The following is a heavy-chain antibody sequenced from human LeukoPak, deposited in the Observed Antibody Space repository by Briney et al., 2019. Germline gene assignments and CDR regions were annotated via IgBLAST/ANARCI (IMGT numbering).Heavy chain of an antibody. D-gene: IGHD3-3*01. CDR2: INHSGST. V-gene: IGHV4-34*01. CDR1: GGSFSGYY. Sequence: PSETLSLTCAVYGGSFSGYYWSWIRQPPGKGLEWIGEINHSGSTNYNPSLKSRVTISVDTSKNQFSLKLSSVTAADTAVYYCARRRPGLRFLEWSRGNWFDPWGQGTLVTVSS. J-gene: IGHJ5*02. CDR3: ARRRPGLRFLEWSRGNWFDP.